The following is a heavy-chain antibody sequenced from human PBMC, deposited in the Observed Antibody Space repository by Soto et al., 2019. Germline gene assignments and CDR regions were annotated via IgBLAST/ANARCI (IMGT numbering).Heavy chain of an antibody. D-gene: IGHD6-19*01. Sequence: GGSLTLSCAASVFTFSSYSMNWVLQAPGKGLEWVSSISSSSSYIYYADSVKGRFTISRDNAKNSLYLQMNSLRAEDTAVYYCAREAVAGTLDYWGQGTLVTVSS. CDR2: ISSSSSYI. CDR3: AREAVAGTLDY. J-gene: IGHJ4*02. CDR1: VFTFSSYS. V-gene: IGHV3-21*01.